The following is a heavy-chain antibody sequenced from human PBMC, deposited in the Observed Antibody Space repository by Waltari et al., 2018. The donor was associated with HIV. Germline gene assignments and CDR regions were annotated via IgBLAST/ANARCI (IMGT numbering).Heavy chain of an antibody. CDR2: ISGSGSHT. Sequence: EVKLVQSGGGLVQPGGSLRLSCKSSGVTCRLHFMCWVRRTPGKGLQWVSTISGSGSHTYYADSAKGRFTISRDNSENTLFLQMTRLRVEDTARYFCAKDFDTSGLPYVVIDSWGQGTLVTVSS. CDR1: GVTCRLHF. CDR3: AKDFDTSGLPYVVIDS. D-gene: IGHD3-22*01. V-gene: IGHV3-23*04. J-gene: IGHJ4*02.